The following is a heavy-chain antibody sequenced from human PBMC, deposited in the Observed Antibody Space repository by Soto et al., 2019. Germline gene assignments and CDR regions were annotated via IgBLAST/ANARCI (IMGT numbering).Heavy chain of an antibody. Sequence: QVQLVQSGGEVKKPGASVKVSCKASGYTFTNYGISWVRQAPGQGLEWMGWINVYNGNTKYAQKVQGRVTMTTNTSTSTAYMELRSLRSDDTAVYYCARGVGSGSYYNQYDWFYPGGQGTLVTVSS. CDR2: INVYNGNT. D-gene: IGHD3-10*01. CDR3: ARGVGSGSYYNQYDWFYP. V-gene: IGHV1-18*01. J-gene: IGHJ5*02. CDR1: GYTFTNYG.